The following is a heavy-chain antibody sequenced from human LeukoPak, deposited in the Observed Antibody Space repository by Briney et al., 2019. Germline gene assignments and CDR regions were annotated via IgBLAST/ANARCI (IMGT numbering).Heavy chain of an antibody. V-gene: IGHV4-59*08. Sequence: SETLSLTCTVSGGSISSYYWSWLRQPPGKGLEWIGYIYDSGSTNYNPSLKRRVTISVDTSKNQFSLKLSSVTAADTAVYYCARAAKYYYDSSGYYLAYWGQGTLVTVSS. D-gene: IGHD3-22*01. CDR1: GGSISSYY. J-gene: IGHJ4*02. CDR3: ARAAKYYYDSSGYYLAY. CDR2: IYDSGST.